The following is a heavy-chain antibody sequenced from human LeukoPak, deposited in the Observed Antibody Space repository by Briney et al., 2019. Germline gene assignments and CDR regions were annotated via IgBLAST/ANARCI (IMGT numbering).Heavy chain of an antibody. J-gene: IGHJ3*02. V-gene: IGHV3-48*03. CDR2: ISSSGSTI. CDR1: GFTFSSYE. D-gene: IGHD2-21*02. Sequence: GGSLRLSCAASGFTFSSYEMNWVRQAPGKGLEWVSYISSSGSTIYYADSVKGRFTISRDNAKNSLYLQMNSLRAEDTAVYYCAREIRDYAFDIWGQGTMVTVSS. CDR3: AREIRDYAFDI.